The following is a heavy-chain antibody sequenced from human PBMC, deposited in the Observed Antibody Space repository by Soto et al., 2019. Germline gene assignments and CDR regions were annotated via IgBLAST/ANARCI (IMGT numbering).Heavy chain of an antibody. V-gene: IGHV3-7*01. J-gene: IGHJ6*02. Sequence: EVRLVESGGGLVQPGGSLRLSCVASGFTFTSYWMSWVRQAPGKGLEWVANIKGDGSEKKYVDSVKGRFTISRDNANNSVYLQMNSLRAEDTALYYCGRDEVRNGVGVWGQGTTVTGSS. CDR2: IKGDGSEK. CDR3: GRDEVRNGVGV. CDR1: GFTFTSYW.